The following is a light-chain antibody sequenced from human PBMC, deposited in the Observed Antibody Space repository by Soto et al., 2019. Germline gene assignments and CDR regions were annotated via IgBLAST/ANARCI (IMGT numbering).Light chain of an antibody. V-gene: IGLV4-69*01. J-gene: IGLJ3*02. CDR1: SGHSSDA. CDR3: QTWGSGIWV. CDR2: VNSDGSH. Sequence: QSVVTQSPSASASLGASVKLICTLSSGHSSDAIAWHQQQPEKGPRYLMKVNSDGSHTKGDGIPDRFSGSSSGAERYLTISSLQSEDEADYYCQTWGSGIWVFGGGTKLTVL.